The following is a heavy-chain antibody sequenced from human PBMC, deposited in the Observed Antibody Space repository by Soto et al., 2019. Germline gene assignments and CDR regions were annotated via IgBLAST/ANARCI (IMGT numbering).Heavy chain of an antibody. Sequence: SETLSLTCTVSRDSLSRADYCWSWIRQAPGKGLEWIGYICYSGSTYHNPSLKSRTSMSVDTSKKQFSLTLTSVTAADTAVYYCASEESGIFDYWGQGRLLTVS. V-gene: IGHV4-30-4*08. D-gene: IGHD5-12*01. CDR3: ASEESGIFDY. CDR2: ICYSGST. CDR1: RDSLSRADYC. J-gene: IGHJ4*02.